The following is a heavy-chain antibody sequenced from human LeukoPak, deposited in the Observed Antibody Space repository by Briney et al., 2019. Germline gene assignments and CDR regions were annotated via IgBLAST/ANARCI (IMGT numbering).Heavy chain of an antibody. V-gene: IGHV4-31*03. D-gene: IGHD4-17*01. Sequence: PSQTLSLTCTVSGGSISSGGYYWSWIRRHPGKGLEWIGYIYYSGSTYYNPSLKSRVTISVDTSKNQFSLKLSSVTAADTAVYYCARDLGDYGDYGYFDLWGRGTLVTVSS. CDR3: ARDLGDYGDYGYFDL. CDR1: GGSISSGGYY. J-gene: IGHJ2*01. CDR2: IYYSGST.